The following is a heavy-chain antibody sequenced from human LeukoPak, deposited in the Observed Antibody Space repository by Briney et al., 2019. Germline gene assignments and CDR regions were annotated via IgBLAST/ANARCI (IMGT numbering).Heavy chain of an antibody. CDR3: ARDLYISGWYRGPNWFDP. D-gene: IGHD6-19*01. V-gene: IGHV4-4*02. J-gene: IGHJ5*02. CDR2: IYHSGST. Sequence: SGTLSLTCAVSGGSISSSNWWSWVRQPPGKGLEWIGEIYHSGSTNYNPSLKSRVTISVDKSKNQFSVKLSSVTAADTAVYYCARDLYISGWYRGPNWFDPWGQGTLVTVSS. CDR1: GGSISSSNW.